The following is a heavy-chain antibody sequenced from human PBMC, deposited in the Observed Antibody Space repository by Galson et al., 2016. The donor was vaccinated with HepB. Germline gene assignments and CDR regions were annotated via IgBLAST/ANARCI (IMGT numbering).Heavy chain of an antibody. V-gene: IGHV3-74*01. Sequence: SLRLSCAASGFTFSTYWMHWVRQAPGKGPVWVSRINSDGSSTTYADSVKGRFTISRDNGKNTIYLQMNSLRDEDTAVYYCATPTLIPPVWGQGTMVTVSS. D-gene: IGHD4-17*01. CDR1: GFTFSTYW. CDR3: ATPTLIPPV. CDR2: INSDGSST. J-gene: IGHJ3*01.